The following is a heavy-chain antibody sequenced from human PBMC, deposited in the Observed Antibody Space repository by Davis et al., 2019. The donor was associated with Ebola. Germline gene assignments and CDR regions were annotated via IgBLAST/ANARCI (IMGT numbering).Heavy chain of an antibody. Sequence: PGGSLRLSCAASGFTFSSYAMSWVRQAPGKGLEWVSAISGSGGSTYYADSVKGRFTISRDNSKNTLYLQMNSLRAEDTAVYYCARDGYSYGRGYFDYWGQGTLVTVSS. CDR1: GFTFSSYA. J-gene: IGHJ4*02. V-gene: IGHV3-23*01. CDR2: ISGSGGST. D-gene: IGHD5-18*01. CDR3: ARDGYSYGRGYFDY.